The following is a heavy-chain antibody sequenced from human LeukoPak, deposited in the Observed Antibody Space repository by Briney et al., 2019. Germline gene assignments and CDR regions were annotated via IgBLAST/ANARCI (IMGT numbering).Heavy chain of an antibody. Sequence: GGSLRLSCSASGFTFRNFAISWVRQAPGKGLEWVSSTGGGDTHYADSVKGRFTISRDDSRSTVDLQMSSLRAEDTAVYYCAKDGQSFNSMYDYFDSWGQGTLVTVSS. D-gene: IGHD2-8*01. J-gene: IGHJ4*02. CDR3: AKDGQSFNSMYDYFDS. CDR1: GFTFRNFA. V-gene: IGHV3-23*01. CDR2: TGGGDT.